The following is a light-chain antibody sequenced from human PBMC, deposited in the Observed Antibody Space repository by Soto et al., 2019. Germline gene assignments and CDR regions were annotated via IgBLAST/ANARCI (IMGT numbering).Light chain of an antibody. Sequence: QSVLTQPPSVSGAPGQRVTISCTGSSSNIGAGYDVHWYQHIPGTAPKLLIYLNNNRPSGVPDRFSGSKSGTSASLAITGFRAEDEADYYCQSYDSSLSAWVFGGGTKLTVL. V-gene: IGLV1-40*01. J-gene: IGLJ3*02. CDR1: SSNIGAGYD. CDR3: QSYDSSLSAWV. CDR2: LNN.